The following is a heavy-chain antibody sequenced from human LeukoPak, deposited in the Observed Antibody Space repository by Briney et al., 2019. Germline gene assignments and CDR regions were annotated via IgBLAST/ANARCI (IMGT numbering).Heavy chain of an antibody. Sequence: ASVKVSCKASGYTFTSYGISGVRQAPGQGLEWMGWISAYNGNTNYAQKLQGRVTMTTDTSTSTAYMELRSLRSDDTAVYYCARGLDCSGGSCYVFDPWGQGTLVTVSS. J-gene: IGHJ5*02. CDR1: GYTFTSYG. D-gene: IGHD2-15*01. V-gene: IGHV1-18*01. CDR2: ISAYNGNT. CDR3: ARGLDCSGGSCYVFDP.